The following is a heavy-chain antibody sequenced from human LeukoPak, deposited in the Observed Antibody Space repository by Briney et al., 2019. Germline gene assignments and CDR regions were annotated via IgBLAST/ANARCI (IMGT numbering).Heavy chain of an antibody. CDR3: ARELGSQLVSLDY. J-gene: IGHJ4*02. Sequence: GGSLRLSCAASGFSFSSFSMNWVRQAPGKGLEWVSYISGGSSFTYYVDSVKGRFTISRDNAKNSLYLQMNSLRAEDTAVYYCARELGSQLVSLDYWGQGTLVTVSS. V-gene: IGHV3-21*01. D-gene: IGHD6-6*01. CDR1: GFSFSSFS. CDR2: ISGGSSFT.